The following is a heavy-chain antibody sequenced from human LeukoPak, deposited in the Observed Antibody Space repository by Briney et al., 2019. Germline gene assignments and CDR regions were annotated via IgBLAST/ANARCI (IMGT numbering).Heavy chain of an antibody. D-gene: IGHD5-24*01. V-gene: IGHV3-23*01. CDR3: THARDGYNYVGAFDI. CDR2: ISGSGGST. CDR1: GFTFSSYA. J-gene: IGHJ3*02. Sequence: GGSLRLSCAASGFTFSSYAMSWLRQAPGKGLEWVSAISGSGGSTYYADSVKGRFTISRDNSKNTLYLQMNSLRAEDTAVYYCTHARDGYNYVGAFDIWGQGTMVTVSS.